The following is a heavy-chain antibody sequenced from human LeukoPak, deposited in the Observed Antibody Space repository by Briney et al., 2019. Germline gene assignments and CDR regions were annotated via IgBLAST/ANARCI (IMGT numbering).Heavy chain of an antibody. CDR1: GGSISSGDYY. Sequence: SQTLSLTCTVSGGSISSGDYYWSWIRQPPGTGLEWIGYIYYSGSTYYNPSLKSRVTISVDTSKNQFSLKLSSVTAADTAVYYCARVKELLWFGELSHYFDYWGQGTLVTGSS. D-gene: IGHD3-10*01. V-gene: IGHV4-30-4*01. CDR2: IYYSGST. CDR3: ARVKELLWFGELSHYFDY. J-gene: IGHJ4*02.